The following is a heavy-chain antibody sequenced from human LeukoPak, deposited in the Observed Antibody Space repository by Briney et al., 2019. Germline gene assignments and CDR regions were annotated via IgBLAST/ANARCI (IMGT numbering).Heavy chain of an antibody. J-gene: IGHJ4*02. D-gene: IGHD3-22*01. Sequence: PGRSLRLSCAASGLTFSSYDMHWVRQAPGKGLEWVAVIWYDGSNEYYADSVKGRFTISRDNSKNTLYLQMNSLRAEDTAVYYCARESHYDSSGTLAFDYWGQGTLVTVSS. CDR1: GLTFSSYD. CDR2: IWYDGSNE. CDR3: ARESHYDSSGTLAFDY. V-gene: IGHV3-33*01.